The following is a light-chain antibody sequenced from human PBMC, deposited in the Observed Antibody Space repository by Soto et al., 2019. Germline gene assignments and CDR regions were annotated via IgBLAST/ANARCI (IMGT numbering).Light chain of an antibody. CDR2: EVS. J-gene: IGLJ1*01. V-gene: IGLV2-14*01. CDR3: AAWDDSLNGPYV. Sequence: QSALTQPASVSGSPGQSITISCIGTNSDVGAYKYVSWYQQQPDKAPKLIIYEVSNRPSGVSSRFSGSKSGNTASLAISGLQSEDEADYYCAAWDDSLNGPYVFGTGTKLTVL. CDR1: NSDVGAYKY.